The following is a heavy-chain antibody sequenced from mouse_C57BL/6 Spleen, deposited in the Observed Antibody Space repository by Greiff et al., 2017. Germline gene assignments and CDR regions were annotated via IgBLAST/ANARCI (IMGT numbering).Heavy chain of an antibody. CDR2: ISDGGSYT. CDR3: ARDTTVVPYYFDY. CDR1: GFTFSSYA. V-gene: IGHV5-4*01. Sequence: EVQRVESGGGLVKPGGSLKLSYAASGFTFSSYAMSWVRQTPEKRLEWVATISDGGSYTYYPDNVKGRFTISRDNAKNNRYLQMSHLKSEDTAMYYCARDTTVVPYYFDYWGQGTTLTVSS. D-gene: IGHD1-1*01. J-gene: IGHJ2*01.